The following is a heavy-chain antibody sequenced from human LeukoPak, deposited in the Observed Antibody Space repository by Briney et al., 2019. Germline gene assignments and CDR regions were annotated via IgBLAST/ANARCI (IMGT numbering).Heavy chain of an antibody. J-gene: IGHJ5*02. CDR2: INPNSGGT. V-gene: IGHV1-2*02. D-gene: IGHD3-10*01. CDR3: AREGITMVRGVRTPRWFDP. CDR1: GYTFTGYY. Sequence: ASVKVSCKASGYTFTGYYMHWVRQAPGQGLEWMGWINPNSGGTNYAQKFQGRVTMTRDTSISTAYMELSRLRSDDTAVYYCAREGITMVRGVRTPRWFDPWAREPWSPSPQ.